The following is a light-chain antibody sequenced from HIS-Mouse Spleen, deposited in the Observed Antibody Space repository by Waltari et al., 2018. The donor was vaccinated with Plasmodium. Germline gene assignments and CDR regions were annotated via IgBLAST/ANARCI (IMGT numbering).Light chain of an antibody. J-gene: IGKJ2*01. CDR2: GAS. Sequence: EIVLTQSPATLSVSPGESTTLSCSASQSVSSNLAWYHQKHGPAPRLLINGASTRATGIPARFSGSGSCTEYSTTISSMQSEDFAVYYCQQYNNWYPYTFGQGTKVEIK. V-gene: IGKV3-15*01. CDR1: QSVSSN. CDR3: QQYNNWYPYT.